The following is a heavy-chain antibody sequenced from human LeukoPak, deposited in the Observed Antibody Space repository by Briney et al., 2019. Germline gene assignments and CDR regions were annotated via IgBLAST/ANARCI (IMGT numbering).Heavy chain of an antibody. Sequence: SETLSLTCAVYGGSFSGYYWSWIRQPPGKGREGIGEINHSGRNNYNPSLKRRVTISEDTSKNQFSLKLRSVTDADTAVYYCARGPNYYGSGSYYKRRNWFDPWGQGTLVTVSS. V-gene: IGHV4-34*01. CDR1: GGSFSGYY. J-gene: IGHJ5*02. D-gene: IGHD3-10*01. CDR2: INHSGRN. CDR3: ARGPNYYGSGSYYKRRNWFDP.